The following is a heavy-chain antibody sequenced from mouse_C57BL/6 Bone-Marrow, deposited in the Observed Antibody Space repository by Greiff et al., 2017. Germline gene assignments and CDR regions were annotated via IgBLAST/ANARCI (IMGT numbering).Heavy chain of an antibody. CDR3: AMSSLGRGFDY. CDR1: GFTFSDYG. Sequence: EVKLVESGGGLVKPGGSLKLSCAASGFTFSDYGMHWVRQAPEKGLEWVAYISSGSSTIYYADTVKGRFTISRDNAKNTLFLQMTSLRSEDTAMYYCAMSSLGRGFDYWGQGTTLTVSS. J-gene: IGHJ2*01. V-gene: IGHV5-17*01. D-gene: IGHD4-1*01. CDR2: ISSGSSTI.